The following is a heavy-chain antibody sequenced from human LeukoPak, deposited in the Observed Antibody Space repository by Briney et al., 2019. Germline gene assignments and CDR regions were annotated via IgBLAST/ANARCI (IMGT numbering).Heavy chain of an antibody. V-gene: IGHV3-48*04. CDR2: ISSSSSTI. CDR1: GFTFSSYS. D-gene: IGHD2-2*01. J-gene: IGHJ4*02. Sequence: PGGSLRLSRAASGFTFSSYSMNWVRQAPGKGLGWVSYISSSSSTIYYADSVKGRFTISRDNAKNSLYLQMNSLRAEDTAVYYCARALGYCSSTSCYGPPDYFDYWGQGTLVTVSS. CDR3: ARALGYCSSTSCYGPPDYFDY.